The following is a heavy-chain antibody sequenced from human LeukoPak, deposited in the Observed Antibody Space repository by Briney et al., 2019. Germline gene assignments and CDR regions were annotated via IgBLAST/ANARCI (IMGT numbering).Heavy chain of an antibody. Sequence: GESLKISCKGSGYSFTSYWIGWVRQMPGKGLEWMGIIYPGDSDTRYSPSFQGQVTISADKSISTAYLQWSSLKASDTAMYYCARHLSGYYGSSGYYSGGYYFDYWGQGTLVTVSS. CDR2: IYPGDSDT. CDR3: ARHLSGYYGSSGYYSGGYYFDY. J-gene: IGHJ4*02. CDR1: GYSFTSYW. D-gene: IGHD3-22*01. V-gene: IGHV5-51*01.